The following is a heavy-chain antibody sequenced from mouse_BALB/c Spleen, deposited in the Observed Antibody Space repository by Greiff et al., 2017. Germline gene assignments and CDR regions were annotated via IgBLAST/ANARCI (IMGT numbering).Heavy chain of an antibody. CDR1: GFTFTDYY. CDR2: IRNKANGYTT. Sequence: EVKLVESGGGLVQPGGSLRLSCATSGFTFTDYYMSWVRQPPGKALEWLGFIRNKANGYTTEYSASVKGRFTISRDNSQSILYLQMNTLRAEDSATYYCARGSTMITYYFDYWGQGTTLTVPS. J-gene: IGHJ2*01. D-gene: IGHD2-4*01. CDR3: ARGSTMITYYFDY. V-gene: IGHV7-3*02.